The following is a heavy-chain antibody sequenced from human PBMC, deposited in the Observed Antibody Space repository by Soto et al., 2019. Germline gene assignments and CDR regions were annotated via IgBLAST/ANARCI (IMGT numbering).Heavy chain of an antibody. V-gene: IGHV4-34*01. CDR2: INHSGST. CDR1: GGSFSGYY. J-gene: IGHJ4*02. CDR3: ARGKKRTYYYGSGSSDSFDY. Sequence: KSSEPLSLTCAVYGGSFSGYYWSWIRQPPGKGLEWIGKINHSGSTNYNPSLKSRVTISVDTSKNQFSLKLSSVTAADTAVYYCARGKKRTYYYGSGSSDSFDYWGQGTLVTVSS. D-gene: IGHD3-10*01.